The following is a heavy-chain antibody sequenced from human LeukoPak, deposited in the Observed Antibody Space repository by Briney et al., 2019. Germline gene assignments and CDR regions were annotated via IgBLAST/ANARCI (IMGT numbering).Heavy chain of an antibody. CDR3: AGDRYYGSGSFLFNYYGMDV. CDR1: GYSFTTYG. Sequence: ASVKVSCKASGYSFTTYGVSWVRQAPGQGLEWGGWTSTKNGRTKFTQKVQDRVTMTINTSTSTAYMELRSLRSDDTAVYYCAGDRYYGSGSFLFNYYGMDVWGQGTTVTVS. J-gene: IGHJ6*02. V-gene: IGHV1-18*01. CDR2: TSTKNGRT. D-gene: IGHD3-10*01.